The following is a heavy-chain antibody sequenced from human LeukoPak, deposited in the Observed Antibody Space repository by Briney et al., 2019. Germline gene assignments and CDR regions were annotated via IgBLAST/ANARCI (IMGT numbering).Heavy chain of an antibody. V-gene: IGHV3-21*01. CDR3: ARDDRGYDDY. CDR2: ISSSSSYI. Sequence: AGGSLRLSCAASGFTFSIYSMKWVRQAPGKGREWVSSISSSSSYIYYADSVKGRFTISRDNAKNSLYLQMNSLRAEDTAVYYCARDDRGYDDYWGQGTLVTVSS. J-gene: IGHJ4*02. CDR1: GFTFSIYS. D-gene: IGHD5-12*01.